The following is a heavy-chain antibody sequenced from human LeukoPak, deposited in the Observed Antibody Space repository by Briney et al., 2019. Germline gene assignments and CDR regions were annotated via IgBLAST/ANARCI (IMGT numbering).Heavy chain of an antibody. V-gene: IGHV4-39*01. D-gene: IGHD4-17*01. CDR2: IYYSGST. CDR1: GGSISSSTYY. CDR3: ARNGTVTVTGTKFNYFDY. Sequence: SETLSLTCTVSGGSISSSTYYSGSIRQPPGKALGWIGSIYYSGSTHYNPSLKSRLTISVDTSKNQFSLKVTAVTAADTAVYFCARNGTVTVTGTKFNYFDYWGQGTLVTVSS. J-gene: IGHJ4*02.